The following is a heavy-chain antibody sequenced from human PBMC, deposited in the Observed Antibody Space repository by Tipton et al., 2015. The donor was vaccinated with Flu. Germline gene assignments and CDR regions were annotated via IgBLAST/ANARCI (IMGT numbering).Heavy chain of an antibody. CDR2: VSRSGST. D-gene: IGHD4-11*01. V-gene: IGHV4-38-2*01. Sequence: TLSLTCAVSGDSISSDYHWGWIRQFPGKGLEWIGTVSRSGSTIYNPSLMSRVTISIERSKNQFSLNLKSVTAADMAVYYCARRDYTNYVSDPKSWFGRWGRGTLVTASS. CDR3: ARRDYTNYVSDPKSWFGR. CDR1: GDSISSDYH. J-gene: IGHJ5*02.